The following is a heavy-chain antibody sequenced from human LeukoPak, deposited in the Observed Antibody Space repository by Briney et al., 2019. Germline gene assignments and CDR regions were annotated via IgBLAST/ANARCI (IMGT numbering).Heavy chain of an antibody. J-gene: IGHJ4*02. CDR3: AMSRQTYYYDSSGYYDY. D-gene: IGHD3-22*01. CDR2: IIPILGIA. CDR1: GGTFSSYT. V-gene: IGHV1-69*02. Sequence: RVASVKVSCKASGGTFSSYTISWVRQAPGQGLEWMGRIIPILGIANYAQKFQGRVTITADKSTSTAYMELSSLRSEDTAVYYCAMSRQTYYYDSSGYYDYWVQGTLVTVSP.